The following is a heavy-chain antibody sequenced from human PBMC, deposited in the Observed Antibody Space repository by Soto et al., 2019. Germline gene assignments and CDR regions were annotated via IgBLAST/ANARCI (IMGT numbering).Heavy chain of an antibody. D-gene: IGHD2-2*01. CDR2: INHSGST. Sequence: SETLSLTCAVYGGSFSGYYWSWIRQPPGKGLEWIGEINHSGSTNYNPSLKSRVTISVDTSKNQFSLKLSSVTAADTAVYYCARYPRYCSSTSCYLVVGMDVWGQGTTVTVS. CDR1: GGSFSGYY. J-gene: IGHJ6*02. V-gene: IGHV4-34*01. CDR3: ARYPRYCSSTSCYLVVGMDV.